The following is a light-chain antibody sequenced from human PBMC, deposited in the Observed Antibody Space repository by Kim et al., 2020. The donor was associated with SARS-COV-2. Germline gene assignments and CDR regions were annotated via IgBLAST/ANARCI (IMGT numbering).Light chain of an antibody. Sequence: QSALTQPASVSGSPGQPITISCTGTTSVIGRSDFVSWYQQHPGQAPKLLIFDVRNRPSGVSPRFSGSKSGNTASLIITGLHHGDEADYYCSSYTSDTTVLFGGGTQLTVL. CDR1: TSVIGRSDF. V-gene: IGLV2-14*03. CDR2: DVR. J-gene: IGLJ2*01. CDR3: SSYTSDTTVL.